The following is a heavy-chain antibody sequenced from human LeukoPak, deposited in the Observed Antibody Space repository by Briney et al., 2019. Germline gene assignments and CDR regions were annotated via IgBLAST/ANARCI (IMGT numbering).Heavy chain of an antibody. CDR2: IYTSGPT. CDR1: GGSISSGSYY. CDR3: GRECPNWFDP. V-gene: IGHV4-61*02. D-gene: IGHD5/OR15-5a*01. J-gene: IGHJ5*02. Sequence: SETLSLTCTISGGSISSGSYYWSWIRQPAGKGLEWIGRIYTSGPTTYNPSLNSRVTISLDTSKNQFSLKLSSVTAADTAVYYCGRECPNWFDPWGQGTLVTVSS.